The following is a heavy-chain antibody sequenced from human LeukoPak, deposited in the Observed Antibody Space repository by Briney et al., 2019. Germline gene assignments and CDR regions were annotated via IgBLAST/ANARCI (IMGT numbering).Heavy chain of an antibody. CDR3: AKVGYYYDSSGYLGYFQH. CDR1: GFTFNSYA. J-gene: IGHJ1*01. CDR2: ISGSGGST. V-gene: IGHV3-23*01. D-gene: IGHD3-22*01. Sequence: GGSLRLSCAASGFTFNSYAMSWVRQAPGKGLEWVSAISGSGGSTYYADSVKGRFTISRDNSKNTLYLQMNSLRAEDTAVYYCAKVGYYYDSSGYLGYFQHWGQGTLVTVSS.